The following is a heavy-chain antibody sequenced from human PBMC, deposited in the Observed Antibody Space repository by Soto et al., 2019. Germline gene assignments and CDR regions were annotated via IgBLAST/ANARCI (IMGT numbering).Heavy chain of an antibody. Sequence: PGGSLRLSCAASGFIFTRCSMNWVRQAPGKGLEWVSSISSTTNYIYYADSVKGRFTVSRDNSKNTLDLQMSNLRAEDTAVYYCATVHNTSRSFDYWGQGTLVTVSS. V-gene: IGHV3-21*04. J-gene: IGHJ4*02. CDR1: GFIFTRCS. CDR3: ATVHNTSRSFDY. D-gene: IGHD1-20*01. CDR2: ISSTTNYI.